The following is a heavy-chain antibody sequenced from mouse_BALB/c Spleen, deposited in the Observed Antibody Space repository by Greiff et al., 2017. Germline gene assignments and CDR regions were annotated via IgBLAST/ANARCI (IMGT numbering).Heavy chain of an antibody. CDR1: GFNIKDYY. J-gene: IGHJ3*01. CDR2: IDPENGNT. CDR3: AIYDGYYAWFAY. D-gene: IGHD2-3*01. V-gene: IGHV14-1*02. Sequence: EVQLQQSGAELVRPGALVKLSCKASGFNIKDYYMHWVKQRPEQGLEWIGWIDPENGNTIYDPKFQGKASITADTSSNTAYLQLSSLTSEDTAVYYCAIYDGYYAWFAYWGQGTLVTVSA.